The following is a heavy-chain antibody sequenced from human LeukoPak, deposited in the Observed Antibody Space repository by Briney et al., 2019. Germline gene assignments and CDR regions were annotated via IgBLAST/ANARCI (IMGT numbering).Heavy chain of an antibody. CDR3: ARHSGYYKSDDY. J-gene: IGHJ4*02. CDR2: ISSSDSTI. D-gene: IGHD3-22*01. V-gene: IGHV3-48*04. Sequence: GGSLRLSCAASGFTFSSYSMNWVRQAPGKGLEWVSYISSSDSTIYYADSVKGRFTISRDNAKNSLYLQMNSLRAEDTAVYYCARHSGYYKSDDYWGQGTLVTVSS. CDR1: GFTFSSYS.